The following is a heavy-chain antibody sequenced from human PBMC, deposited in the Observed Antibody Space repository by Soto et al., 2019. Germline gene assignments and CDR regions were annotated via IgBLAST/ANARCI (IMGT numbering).Heavy chain of an antibody. D-gene: IGHD3-16*01. V-gene: IGHV1-69*01. J-gene: IGHJ6*02. Sequence: QVQLVQSGAEVKKPGSSVKVSCKASGGTFSSYAISWVRQAPGQGLEWMGGIIPIFGTANYAQKFQGRVTITADEYTSTAYMELSSLRSEDTAVYYCARDGGRGDADILGMDVWGQGTTVTVSS. CDR1: GGTFSSYA. CDR2: IIPIFGTA. CDR3: ARDGGRGDADILGMDV.